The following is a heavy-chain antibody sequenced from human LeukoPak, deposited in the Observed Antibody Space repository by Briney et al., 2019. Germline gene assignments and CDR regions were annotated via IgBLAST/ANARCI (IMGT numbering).Heavy chain of an antibody. V-gene: IGHV1-46*01. D-gene: IGHD3-22*01. CDR2: INPSGGST. Sequence: ASVKVSCKASGYTFTSYYMHWVRQAPGQGLEWMGIINPSGGSTSYAQKFQGRVTMTRDTSTSTVYMELSSLRSEDTAVYYCARALTLTYYYDSSGYYFDYWGQGTLVTVSS. CDR1: GYTFTSYY. J-gene: IGHJ4*02. CDR3: ARALTLTYYYDSSGYYFDY.